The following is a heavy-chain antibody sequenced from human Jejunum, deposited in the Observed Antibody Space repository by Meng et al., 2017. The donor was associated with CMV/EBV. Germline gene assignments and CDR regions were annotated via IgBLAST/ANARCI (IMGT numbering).Heavy chain of an antibody. CDR3: ARDGGGYCTTTTCFSALDC. J-gene: IGHJ4*02. V-gene: IGHV3-72*01. CDR2: IRSKTKSSTT. D-gene: IGHD2-2*03. CDR1: DHF. Sequence: DHFMDWVRQAPGKGLEWVARIRSKTKSSTTEYAASVKGRFSISRDDSKNSLFLQMDSLQSEDTAIYFCARDGGGYCTTTTCFSALDCWGQGTLVTVSS.